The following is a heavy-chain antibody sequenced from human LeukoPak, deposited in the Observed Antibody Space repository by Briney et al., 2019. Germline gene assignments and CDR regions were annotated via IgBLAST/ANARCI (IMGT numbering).Heavy chain of an antibody. J-gene: IGHJ3*02. CDR1: GFTFSRYS. CDR2: ISGSSSYI. D-gene: IGHD3-16*02. CDR3: ARVSAGVIGMKDVFDI. V-gene: IGHV3-21*01. Sequence: GGSLRLSCAASGFTFSRYSMNWVRQAPGKGLEWVSSISGSSSYIYYADSVKGRFTISRHNAKNSLYLQMNCLRAEDTAVYYCARVSAGVIGMKDVFDIWGQGTMVTVSS.